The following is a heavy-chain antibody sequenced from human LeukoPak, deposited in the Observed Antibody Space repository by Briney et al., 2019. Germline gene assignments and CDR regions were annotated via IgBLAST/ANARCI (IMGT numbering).Heavy chain of an antibody. V-gene: IGHV4-30-2*01. CDR2: IYHSGST. Sequence: PSETLSLTCTVSGGSISSGGYYWSWIRQPPGKGLEWIGYIYHSGSTYYNPSLKSRVTISVDRSKNQFSLKLSSVTAADTAVYYCARVVVGATGADYWGQGTLVTVSS. J-gene: IGHJ4*02. D-gene: IGHD1-26*01. CDR1: GGSISSGGYY. CDR3: ARVVVGATGADY.